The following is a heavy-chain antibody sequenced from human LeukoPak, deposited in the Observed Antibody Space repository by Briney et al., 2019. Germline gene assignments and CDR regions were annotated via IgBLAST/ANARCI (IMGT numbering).Heavy chain of an antibody. CDR2: INKDGSER. CDR3: ARDGPITMVRGVYDY. V-gene: IGHV3-7*01. CDR1: GFTFSSYW. D-gene: IGHD3-10*01. Sequence: GGSLRLSCAASGFTFSSYWMTWARQVPGKGLEWVANINKDGSERNYADSLKGRFTISRDNAMSSLFLQMNSLRAEDTAVYYCARDGPITMVRGVYDYWGQGTLVTVSS. J-gene: IGHJ4*02.